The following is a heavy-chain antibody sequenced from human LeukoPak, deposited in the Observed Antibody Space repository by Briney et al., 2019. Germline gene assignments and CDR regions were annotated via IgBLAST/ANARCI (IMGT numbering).Heavy chain of an antibody. D-gene: IGHD3-10*01. CDR3: AKELGPGAMAKNPGFDY. V-gene: IGHV3-48*01. CDR1: GLTFSSYS. Sequence: AGGSLRLSCAASGLTFSSYSMNWVRQAPGKGLEWVSYISSSSSTIYYADSVKGRFTISRDNAKNSLYLQMNSLRAEDTALYYCAKELGPGAMAKNPGFDYWGQGTLVTVSS. CDR2: ISSSSSTI. J-gene: IGHJ4*02.